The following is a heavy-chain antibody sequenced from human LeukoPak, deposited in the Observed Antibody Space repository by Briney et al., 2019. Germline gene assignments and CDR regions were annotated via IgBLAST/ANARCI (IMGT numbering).Heavy chain of an antibody. D-gene: IGHD3-22*01. J-gene: IGHJ1*01. CDR1: GFTFSSYW. Sequence: GGSLTLSCAASGFTFSSYWMHWVRQAPGKGLVWVSRIKSDGSTNYADSVKGRFTISRDNGKNTVSLQMNSLRAEDTGVYYCARAPSEIGAYYPQYFRHWGPGSLVTVSS. CDR3: ARAPSEIGAYYPQYFRH. CDR2: IKSDGST. V-gene: IGHV3-74*01.